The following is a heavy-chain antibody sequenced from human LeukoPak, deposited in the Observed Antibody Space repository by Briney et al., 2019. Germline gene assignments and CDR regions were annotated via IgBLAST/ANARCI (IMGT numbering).Heavy chain of an antibody. CDR3: ARGYCSSGNCYFLDS. J-gene: IGHJ4*02. D-gene: IGHD2-15*01. Sequence: GGSLRLSCSASGFTFSSFAMHCVRQAPGKGLVWVSRINSDGSITSYADSVKGRFTISRDNAKNTLYLQMNSLRAEDTAVYYCARGYCSSGNCYFLDSWGQGTLVSVSS. V-gene: IGHV3-74*01. CDR1: GFTFSSFA. CDR2: INSDGSIT.